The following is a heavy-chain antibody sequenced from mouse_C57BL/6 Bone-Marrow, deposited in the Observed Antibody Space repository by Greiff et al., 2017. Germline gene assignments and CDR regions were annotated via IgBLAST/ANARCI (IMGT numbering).Heavy chain of an antibody. CDR1: GYTFTDYY. Sequence: VQLQQSGPELVKPGASVKISCKASGYTFTDYYMNWVKQSHGKSLEWIGDINPNNGGTSYNQKFKGKATLTVDKSSSTAYMELRSLTSEDSAVYYCARSGGDLAYWGQGTLVTVSA. V-gene: IGHV1-26*01. CDR3: ARSGGDLAY. CDR2: INPNNGGT. D-gene: IGHD2-13*01. J-gene: IGHJ3*01.